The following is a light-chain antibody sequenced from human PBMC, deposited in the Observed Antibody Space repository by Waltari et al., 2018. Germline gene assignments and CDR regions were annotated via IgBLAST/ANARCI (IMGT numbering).Light chain of an antibody. V-gene: IGLV2-14*03. CDR3: SSYTSSSTEV. Sequence: QSALTQPASVSGSPGQSITISCTGTSSDVGIYNFVSWYQQHPGKAPKLMIYDVSNRPAGVSSRFSGSYSDNTASLTISGLQAEDEADYYCSSYTSSSTEVFGTGTKVTVL. J-gene: IGLJ1*01. CDR2: DVS. CDR1: SSDVGIYNF.